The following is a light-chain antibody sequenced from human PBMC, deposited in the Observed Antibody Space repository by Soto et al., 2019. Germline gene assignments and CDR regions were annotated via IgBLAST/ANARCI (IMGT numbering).Light chain of an antibody. CDR1: QDISNY. V-gene: IGKV1-33*01. Sequence: DIEMTPSPSSLSASVGDRVTITCHASQDISNYLNWYQQKPGKAPKLLIYDASNLETGVPSRFSGSGSGTDFTFTISSLQPEDIATYYCQQYANPRITSGQGTRLEIK. J-gene: IGKJ5*01. CDR3: QQYANPRIT. CDR2: DAS.